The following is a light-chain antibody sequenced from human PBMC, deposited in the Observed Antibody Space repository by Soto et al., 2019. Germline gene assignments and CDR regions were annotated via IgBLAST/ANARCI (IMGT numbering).Light chain of an antibody. CDR2: EVR. CDR3: SSYTNSNTWV. CDR1: SSDVGDYDY. V-gene: IGLV2-14*01. J-gene: IGLJ3*02. Sequence: QSALTQPASVSGSPGQSITISCTGTSSDVGDYDYVSWYQQHPGKAPKLMIYEVRNRPSGVSKRFSGSKSGNTASLAISGLQAEDEGNYYCSSYTNSNTWVFGGGTKLTVL.